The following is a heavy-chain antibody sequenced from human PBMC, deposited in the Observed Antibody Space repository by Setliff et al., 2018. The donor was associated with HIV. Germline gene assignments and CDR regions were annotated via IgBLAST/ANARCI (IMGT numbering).Heavy chain of an antibody. CDR3: ARGPPGSSIGWYVGY. J-gene: IGHJ4*02. CDR1: GGSFSGFY. V-gene: IGHV4-34*01. Sequence: PSETLSLTCAVYGGSFSGFYWNWIRQPPGKGLEWIGEINHSGSTNYNPSLKSRVTISVDTSKNQFSLRLSSVIAAGTAVYYCARGPPGSSIGWYVGYWGQGTLVTV. D-gene: IGHD6-19*01. CDR2: INHSGST.